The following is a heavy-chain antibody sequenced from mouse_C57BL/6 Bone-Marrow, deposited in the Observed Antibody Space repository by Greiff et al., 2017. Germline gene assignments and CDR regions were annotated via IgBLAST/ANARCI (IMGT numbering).Heavy chain of an antibody. CDR3: ARDGYYFLDYAMDD. D-gene: IGHD2-3*01. J-gene: IGHJ4*01. CDR2: IYPRSGNT. Sequence: VKLQESGAELARPGASVKLSCKASGYTFTSYGISWVKQRTGQGLEWIGEIYPRSGNTYYNEKFKGKATLTADKSSSTAYMELRSLTSEDSAVYFCARDGYYFLDYAMDDWGQGTSVTVSS. V-gene: IGHV1-81*01. CDR1: GYTFTSYG.